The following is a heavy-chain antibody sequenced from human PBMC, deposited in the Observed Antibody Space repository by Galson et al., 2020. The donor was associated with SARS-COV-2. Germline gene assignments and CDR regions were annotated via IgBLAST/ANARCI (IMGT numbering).Heavy chain of an antibody. CDR3: ATAPAAAGTGLLYYGMDV. CDR2: XXXXXXXX. J-gene: IGHJ6*02. CDR1: GYTLTELS. Sequence: ASVKVSCKVSGYTLTELSMHXXXXXXXXXXXXXXXXXXXXXXXIYAQKFQGRVTMTEDTSTDTAYMELSSLRSEDTAVYYCATAPAAAGTGLLYYGMDVWGQGTTVTVSS. V-gene: IGHV1-24*01. D-gene: IGHD6-13*01.